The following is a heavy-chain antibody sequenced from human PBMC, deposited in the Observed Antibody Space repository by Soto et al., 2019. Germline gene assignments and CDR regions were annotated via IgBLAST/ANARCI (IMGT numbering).Heavy chain of an antibody. D-gene: IGHD4-17*01. Sequence: GWSLRLSCAASGFTFSSYGMHWVRQAPGKGLEWVAVIWCDGSNKYYADSVKGRFTISRDNSKNTLYLQMNSLRAEDTAVYYCATGSWGNPDYGDYGLDYWGQGNLVTVPS. CDR2: IWCDGSNK. CDR1: GFTFSSYG. J-gene: IGHJ4*02. V-gene: IGHV3-33*01. CDR3: ATGSWGNPDYGDYGLDY.